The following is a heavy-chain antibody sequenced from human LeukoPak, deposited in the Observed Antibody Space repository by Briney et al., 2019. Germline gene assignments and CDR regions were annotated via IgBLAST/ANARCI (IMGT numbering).Heavy chain of an antibody. CDR2: IYYSGST. D-gene: IGHD3-10*01. J-gene: IGHJ5*02. V-gene: IGHV4-39*07. CDR3: ARSPFGFGELSSKAQNPPHWFDP. CDR1: GGSISSSSYY. Sequence: SETLSLTCTVSGGSISSSSYYWGWIRQPPGKGLEWIGSIYYSGSTYYNPSLKSRVTISVDTSKNQFSLKLSSVTAADTAVYYCARSPFGFGELSSKAQNPPHWFDPWGQGTLVTVSS.